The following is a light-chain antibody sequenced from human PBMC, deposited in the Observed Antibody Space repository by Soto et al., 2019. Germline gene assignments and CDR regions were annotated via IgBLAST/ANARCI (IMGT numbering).Light chain of an antibody. CDR1: QSVRSSY. J-gene: IGKJ1*01. CDR2: GAS. V-gene: IGKV3-20*01. Sequence: EIVLTQSPGTLSLPPGERATLSCRASQSVRSSYLAWYQQKLGQAHRLLIYGASSRATGIPDRFSGSGSGTDFTLTISRLEPEDFAVYYCQQYGSSSWTFGQGNKVEIK. CDR3: QQYGSSSWT.